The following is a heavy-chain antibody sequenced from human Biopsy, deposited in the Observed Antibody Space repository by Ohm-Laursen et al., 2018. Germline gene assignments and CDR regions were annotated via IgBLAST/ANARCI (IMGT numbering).Heavy chain of an antibody. V-gene: IGHV4-61*01. CDR3: ARGMRSSGWPYFDS. J-gene: IGHJ4*02. Sequence: SETLSLPCTVSGDSVSSGSFYWTWIRQPPGQGLEYIGYIYDRRSTANYNPSLESRVTMSVDMPKNQFSLKLSSVNAADTAIYYCARGMRSSGWPYFDSWGQGTLVTVSS. CDR1: GDSVSSGSFY. CDR2: IYDRRSTA. D-gene: IGHD6-19*01.